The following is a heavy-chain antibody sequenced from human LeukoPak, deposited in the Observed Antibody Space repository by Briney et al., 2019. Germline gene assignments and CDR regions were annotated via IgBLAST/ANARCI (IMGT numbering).Heavy chain of an antibody. CDR3: ARDLSVGRYFDY. D-gene: IGHD3-10*01. V-gene: IGHV3-33*08. CDR1: GFRFSGYG. Sequence: PGTSLRLSCVASGFRFSGYGMHWVRQAPGKGLEWVAVLGQESEHVDYVDSVRGRFTVSRDNSKNTLYLQINSLTAEDTAVYYCARDLSVGRYFDYWGQGTLVTVS. J-gene: IGHJ4*02. CDR2: LGQESEHV.